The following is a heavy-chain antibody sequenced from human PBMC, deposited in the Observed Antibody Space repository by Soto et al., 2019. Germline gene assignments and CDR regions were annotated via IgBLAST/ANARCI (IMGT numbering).Heavy chain of an antibody. V-gene: IGHV3-33*01. CDR1: GFTFSSYG. CDR2: IWYDGSNK. CDR3: ARGRYYYDSSGYYQFDY. J-gene: IGHJ4*02. Sequence: GGSLRLSCAASGFTFSSYGMHWVRQAPGKGLEWVAVIWYDGSNKYYADSVKGRFTISRDNSKNTLYLQMNSLRAEDTAVYYCARGRYYYDSSGYYQFDYWGQGTLVTVSS. D-gene: IGHD3-22*01.